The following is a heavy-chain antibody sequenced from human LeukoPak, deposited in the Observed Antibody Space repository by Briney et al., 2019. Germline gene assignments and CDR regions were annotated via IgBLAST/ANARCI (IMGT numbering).Heavy chain of an antibody. V-gene: IGHV3-23*01. CDR2: ISGSGGST. Sequence: GGSLRLSCAASGFTLSSYAMSWVRQTPGKGLEWVSAISGSGGSTYYADSVKGRFTISRDNSKNTLYLQMNSLRAEDTAVYYCARDLGYFDYWGQGTLVTVSS. J-gene: IGHJ4*02. CDR1: GFTLSSYA. CDR3: ARDLGYFDY.